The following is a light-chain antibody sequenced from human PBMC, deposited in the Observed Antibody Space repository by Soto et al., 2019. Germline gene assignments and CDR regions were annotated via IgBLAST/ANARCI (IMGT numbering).Light chain of an antibody. CDR1: SSDVGGYNY. Sequence: QSVLTQPASVSGSPGQSITISCTGTSSDVGGYNYVSWYQQHPGKAPKLMIYDVSNRPSGVSNRFSGSKPGNTASLSISGLQAEDEADYYCQSYDSSLSGSNVFGTGTKVTVL. J-gene: IGLJ1*01. CDR2: DVS. CDR3: QSYDSSLSGSNV. V-gene: IGLV2-14*01.